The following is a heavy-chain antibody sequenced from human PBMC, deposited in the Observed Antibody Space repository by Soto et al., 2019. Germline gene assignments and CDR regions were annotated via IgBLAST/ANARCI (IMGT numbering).Heavy chain of an antibody. J-gene: IGHJ5*02. V-gene: IGHV1-3*04. D-gene: IGHD5-12*01. CDR3: ARAISGYVT. Sequence: QVQVVQSGAEVKKPGASVKVSCKASGITYTTYAIHWVRQAPRQGLEWMGWINTGNGNTRYSQRFQGRVTITTDTSARTAYMDLSSLTSEDTAVYYCARAISGYVTWGQGTLITVSS. CDR1: GITYTTYA. CDR2: INTGNGNT.